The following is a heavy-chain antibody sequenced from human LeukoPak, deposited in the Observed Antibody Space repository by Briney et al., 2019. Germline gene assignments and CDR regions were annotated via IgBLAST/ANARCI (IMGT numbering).Heavy chain of an antibody. J-gene: IGHJ4*02. CDR2: IIHSGST. CDR1: GGSFSGYY. D-gene: IGHD6-6*01. Sequence: SETLSLTCAVYGGSFSGYYWSWVRQTPGKGLEWIGEIIHSGSTNYSPSLKSRVTISLDAAKSQFSLRLTSVTAADTAVYYCAGYSGSPRYFDYWGQGTLVTVSS. CDR3: AGYSGSPRYFDY. V-gene: IGHV4-34*12.